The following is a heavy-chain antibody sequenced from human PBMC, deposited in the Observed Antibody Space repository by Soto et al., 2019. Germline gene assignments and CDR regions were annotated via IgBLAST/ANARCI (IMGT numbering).Heavy chain of an antibody. D-gene: IGHD2-21*01. Sequence: GGSLRLSCAASGLTVSSSYMSWVRQAPGKGLQWVSVIYSAGSTYYANCVKGRFTISRDISTNMVYIQLSSLTDEDTAVYYCARPRAPEYRSAIFFDIWGQGALLTVSS. J-gene: IGHJ4*01. CDR2: IYSAGST. V-gene: IGHV3-53*01. CDR3: ARPRAPEYRSAIFFDI. CDR1: GLTVSSSY.